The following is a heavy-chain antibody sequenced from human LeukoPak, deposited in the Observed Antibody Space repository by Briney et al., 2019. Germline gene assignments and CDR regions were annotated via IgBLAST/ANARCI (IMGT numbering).Heavy chain of an antibody. CDR1: GYTFTGYY. CDR3: ARPTAPSSGWYATSYYFDY. D-gene: IGHD6-19*01. J-gene: IGHJ4*02. V-gene: IGHV1-2*02. Sequence: GASVKVSCKASGYTFTGYYMHWVRQAPGQGLEWMGWINPNSGGTNYAQKFQGRVTMTRDTSISTAYMELSRLRSDDTAVYYCARPTAPSSGWYATSYYFDYWGQGTLVTVSS. CDR2: INPNSGGT.